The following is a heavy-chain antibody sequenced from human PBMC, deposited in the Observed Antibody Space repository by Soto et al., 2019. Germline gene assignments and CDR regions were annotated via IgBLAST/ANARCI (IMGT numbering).Heavy chain of an antibody. CDR1: GFTVSSKY. V-gene: IGHV3-66*01. CDR2: IQSGGPT. Sequence: EVQLVESGGGLVQPGGSLRLSCAASGFTVSSKYMSWVRQAPGKGLEWVSLIQSGGPTYYADSVKGRFTISRDTSENTVQLQMDSLRAEDTAVYYCARDEVLFDGGRCYGGPLDVWGKGTTVTVSS. CDR3: ARDEVLFDGGRCYGGPLDV. D-gene: IGHD2-15*01. J-gene: IGHJ6*04.